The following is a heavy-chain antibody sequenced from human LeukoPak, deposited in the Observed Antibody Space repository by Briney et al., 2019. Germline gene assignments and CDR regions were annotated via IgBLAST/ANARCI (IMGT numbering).Heavy chain of an antibody. D-gene: IGHD3-22*01. CDR2: ISSSGSTI. CDR1: GFTFSDYY. Sequence: GSLRLSCAASGFTFSDYYMSWIRQAPGKGLEWVSYISSSGSTIYYADSVKGRFTISRDNAKNSLYLQMNSLRAEDTAVYYCARGINCYYDSSGYYLCGGSDYWGQGTLVTVSS. J-gene: IGHJ4*02. V-gene: IGHV3-11*04. CDR3: ARGINCYYDSSGYYLCGGSDY.